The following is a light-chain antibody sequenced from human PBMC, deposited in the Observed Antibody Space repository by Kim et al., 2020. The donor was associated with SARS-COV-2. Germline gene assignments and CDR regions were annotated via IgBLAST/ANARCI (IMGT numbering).Light chain of an antibody. CDR1: TIDVGSYNL. J-gene: IGLJ2*01. Sequence: PGQSITISCPGTTIDVGSYNLVSWYQQHPGKAPKLMIYEVNKRPSGVSNRFSGSKSGNTASLTVSGLQAEDEADYYCCSYTGSGIIFGGGTQLTVL. CDR3: CSYTGSGII. CDR2: EVN. V-gene: IGLV2-23*02.